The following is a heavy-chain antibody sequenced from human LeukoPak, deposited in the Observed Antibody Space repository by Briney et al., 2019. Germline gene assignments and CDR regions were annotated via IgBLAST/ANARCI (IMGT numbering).Heavy chain of an antibody. V-gene: IGHV3-30*04. CDR3: ARDPSSTIPLLTLDY. J-gene: IGHJ4*02. CDR2: ISYDGSNK. CDR1: GFTFSSYA. Sequence: GRSLRLSCAASGFTFSSYAMLWVRQAPGKGLERVAVISYDGSNKYYADSVKGRFTISRDNSKNTLYLQMNSLRAEDTAVYYCARDPSSTIPLLTLDYWGQGTLVTVSS. D-gene: IGHD5-24*01.